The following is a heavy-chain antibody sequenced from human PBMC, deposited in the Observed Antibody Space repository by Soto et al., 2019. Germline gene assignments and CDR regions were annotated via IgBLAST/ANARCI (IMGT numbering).Heavy chain of an antibody. CDR3: ARHCSGGSCYSISSFDY. Sequence: QLQLQESGPGLVKPSETLSLTCTVSGGSISSSSCYWGWIRQPPGKGLEWIGSIYYSGSTYYNPSLKSRVTISVDTSKNQFSLKLSSGTAADTAVYYCARHCSGGSCYSISSFDYWGQGTLVTVSS. D-gene: IGHD2-15*01. CDR1: GGSISSSSCY. CDR2: IYYSGST. V-gene: IGHV4-39*01. J-gene: IGHJ4*02.